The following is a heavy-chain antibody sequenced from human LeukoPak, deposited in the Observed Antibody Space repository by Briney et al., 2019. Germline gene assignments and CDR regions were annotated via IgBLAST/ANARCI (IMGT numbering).Heavy chain of an antibody. J-gene: IGHJ4*02. CDR2: MNVEGSVT. CDR3: ARDFGGNSDF. CDR1: GFTVSSYW. Sequence: GGSLRLSCAASGFTVSSYWMHWVLQVPGKGLVWVSRMNVEGSVTSYADFVKGRFTISRDIAKNTLYLQMNTLTAEDTAVYYCARDFGGNSDFWGQGTLVTVSS. D-gene: IGHD4-23*01. V-gene: IGHV3-74*01.